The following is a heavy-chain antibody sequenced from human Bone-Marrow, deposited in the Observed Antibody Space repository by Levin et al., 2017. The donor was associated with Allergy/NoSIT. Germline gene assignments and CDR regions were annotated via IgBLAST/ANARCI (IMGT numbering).Heavy chain of an antibody. Sequence: QAGGSLRLSCSASGFTFSNYAINWVRQAPGKGLEWVAVISGDGNTKFYADSVKGRFTISRDNSKNALYLQMNSLRTEDTAVYYCGRDASDVYVSGSERGGWAFDYWGQGTPVTISS. V-gene: IGHV3-30*04. J-gene: IGHJ4*02. CDR3: GRDASDVYVSGSERGGWAFDY. CDR1: GFTFSNYA. D-gene: IGHD3-10*01. CDR2: ISGDGNTK.